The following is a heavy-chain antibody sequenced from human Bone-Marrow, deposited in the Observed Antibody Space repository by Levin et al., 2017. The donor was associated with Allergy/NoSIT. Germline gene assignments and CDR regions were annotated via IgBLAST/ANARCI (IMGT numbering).Heavy chain of an antibody. J-gene: IGHJ4*02. CDR1: GFTYNTYW. CDR3: AKRPDYHDVDY. V-gene: IGHV3-7*03. D-gene: IGHD4-11*01. CDR2: INQDGSRA. Sequence: GGSLRLSCAVSGFTYNTYWMAWVRQAPGKGLEWLATINQDGSRAYYLGSVRGRFTISRDNAEKSLYLQMNSLRADDTAVYYCAKRPDYHDVDYWGQGTLVTVSS.